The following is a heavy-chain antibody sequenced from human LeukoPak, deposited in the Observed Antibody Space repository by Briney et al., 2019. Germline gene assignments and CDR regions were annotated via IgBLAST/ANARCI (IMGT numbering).Heavy chain of an antibody. CDR3: ALPSYYYDSSGYYIY. Sequence: SVKVSCKASGGTFSSYAISWVRQAPGQGLEWMGGIIPIFGTANYAQKFQGRVTMTRDTSISTAYMELSRLRSDDTAVYYCALPSYYYDSSGYYIYWGQGTLVTVSS. J-gene: IGHJ4*02. V-gene: IGHV1-69*05. CDR2: IIPIFGTA. D-gene: IGHD3-22*01. CDR1: GGTFSSYA.